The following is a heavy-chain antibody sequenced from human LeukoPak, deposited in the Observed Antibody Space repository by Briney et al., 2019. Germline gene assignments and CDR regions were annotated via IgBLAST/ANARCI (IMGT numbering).Heavy chain of an antibody. Sequence: SETLSLTCTVSGGSISSYYWTWIRQPAGKGLEWIGRIYTTGSTNYNPSLNSRVTMSVDTSKKQFSLKLSSVTAADTAVYYCARQTAVASKAGFDYWGQGTLVTVSS. D-gene: IGHD6-19*01. CDR3: ARQTAVASKAGFDY. CDR1: GGSISSYY. V-gene: IGHV4-4*07. J-gene: IGHJ4*02. CDR2: IYTTGST.